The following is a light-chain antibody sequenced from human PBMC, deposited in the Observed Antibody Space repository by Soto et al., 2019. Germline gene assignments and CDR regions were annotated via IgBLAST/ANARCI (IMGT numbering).Light chain of an antibody. CDR2: AAS. CDR3: QQYYSYPQT. V-gene: IGKV1-8*01. CDR1: QGISSY. Sequence: AIRMTQSPSSFSASTGDRVTITCRASQGISSYLAWYQQKPGKAPKLLIYAASTLQSGVPSRFSGSGSGTDFTLTISCLQSEDFAPYYCQQYYSYPQTFGQGTKVDIK. J-gene: IGKJ1*01.